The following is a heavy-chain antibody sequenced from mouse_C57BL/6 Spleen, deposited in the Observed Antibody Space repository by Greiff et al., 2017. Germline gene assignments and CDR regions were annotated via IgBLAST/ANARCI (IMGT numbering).Heavy chain of an antibody. Sequence: VQLQQSGAELVRPGTSVKVSCKASGYAFTNYLIEWVKQRPGQGLEWIGVINPGSGGTNYNEKFKGKATLTADKSSGTAYMQLSSLTSEDSAVYFCARSTYYYGSSYGYFDDWGQGTTLTVSS. V-gene: IGHV1-54*01. J-gene: IGHJ2*01. CDR2: INPGSGGT. CDR3: ARSTYYYGSSYGYFDD. CDR1: GYAFTNYL. D-gene: IGHD1-1*01.